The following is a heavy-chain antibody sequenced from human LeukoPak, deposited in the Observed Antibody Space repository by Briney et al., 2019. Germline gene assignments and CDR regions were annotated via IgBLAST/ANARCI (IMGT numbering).Heavy chain of an antibody. Sequence: ASVKVSCKASGGTFSSYAISWVRQAPGQGLEWMGGIIPIFGTANYAQKFQGRVTITADESTSTAYMELSSLRSEDTAVYYCARHTLYYDILTGYSASDYYHYGMDVWGQGTTVTVSS. V-gene: IGHV1-69*13. J-gene: IGHJ6*02. CDR1: GGTFSSYA. D-gene: IGHD3-9*01. CDR2: IIPIFGTA. CDR3: ARHTLYYDILTGYSASDYYHYGMDV.